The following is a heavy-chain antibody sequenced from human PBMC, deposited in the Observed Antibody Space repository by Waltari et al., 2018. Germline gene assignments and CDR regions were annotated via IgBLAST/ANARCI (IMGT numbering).Heavy chain of an antibody. CDR2: INHSGST. J-gene: IGHJ4*02. CDR1: GGSFSGYY. D-gene: IGHD3-3*01. CDR3: ARSSTVRFWSGYVDY. V-gene: IGHV4-34*01. Sequence: QVQLQQWGAGLLKPSETLSLTCAVYGGSFSGYYWSWIRQPPGKGLEWIGEINHSGSTNYNPSLKSRVTISVDTSKNQFSLKLSSVTAADTAVYYCARSSTVRFWSGYVDYWGQGTLVTVSS.